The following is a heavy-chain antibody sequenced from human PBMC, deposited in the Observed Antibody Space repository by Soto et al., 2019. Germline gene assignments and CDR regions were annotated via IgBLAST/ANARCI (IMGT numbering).Heavy chain of an antibody. Sequence: TSETQCLTCTVSGGSSSSYYGSWIRQPPGKGLEWIGYISYSGSTNYNSSLKSRVTISVDTSKNQFSLKLSSVTAADTAVYYCAREGVTPSYYYYYGMDVWGQGTTVTVSS. J-gene: IGHJ6*02. CDR3: AREGVTPSYYYYYGMDV. D-gene: IGHD5-18*01. V-gene: IGHV4-59*01. CDR1: GGSSSSYY. CDR2: ISYSGST.